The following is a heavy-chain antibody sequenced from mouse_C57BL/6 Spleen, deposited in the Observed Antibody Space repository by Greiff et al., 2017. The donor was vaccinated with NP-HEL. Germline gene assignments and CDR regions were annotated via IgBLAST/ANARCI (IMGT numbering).Heavy chain of an antibody. D-gene: IGHD4-1*01. J-gene: IGHJ3*01. CDR1: GFTFSSYA. V-gene: IGHV5-4*03. Sequence: EVMLVESGGGLVKPGGSLKLSCAASGFTFSSYAMSWVRQTPEKRLEWVATISDGGSYTYYPDNVKGRFTISRDNAKNNLYLQMSHLKSEDTAMYYCARELTGTGWFAYWGQGTLVTVSA. CDR2: ISDGGSYT. CDR3: ARELTGTGWFAY.